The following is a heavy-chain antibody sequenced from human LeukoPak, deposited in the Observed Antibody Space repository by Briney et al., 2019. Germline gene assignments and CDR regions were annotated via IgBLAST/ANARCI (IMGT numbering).Heavy chain of an antibody. J-gene: IGHJ4*02. CDR2: ISGSGGAT. Sequence: GGSLRLSCAASGFXFSSYAMSWVRQAPGRGLEWVSTISGSGGATYYADSVKGRFTISSDNSKNTLYLQMNSLRAEDTAVYYCAKDRPIFKDWGQGTQVTVSS. CDR3: AKDRPIFKD. CDR1: GFXFSSYA. V-gene: IGHV3-23*01.